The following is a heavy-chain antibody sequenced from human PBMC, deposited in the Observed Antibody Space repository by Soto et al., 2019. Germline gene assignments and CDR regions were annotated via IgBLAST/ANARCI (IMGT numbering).Heavy chain of an antibody. CDR1: GGTFSSYT. D-gene: IGHD6-13*01. CDR3: ARLVAAGYDAFDI. V-gene: IGHV1-69*02. J-gene: IGHJ3*02. Sequence: QVQLVQSGAAVKKPGSSVKVSCKASGGTFSSYTISWVRQAPGQGLEWMGRIIPILGIANYAQKFQGRVTITADKSTSTAYMELSSLRSEDTAVYYCARLVAAGYDAFDIWGQGTLVTVSS. CDR2: IIPILGIA.